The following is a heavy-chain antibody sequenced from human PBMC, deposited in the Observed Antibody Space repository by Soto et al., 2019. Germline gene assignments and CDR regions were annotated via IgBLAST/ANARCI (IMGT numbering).Heavy chain of an antibody. J-gene: IGHJ5*02. D-gene: IGHD3-9*01. CDR1: GYPFIKYG. CDR2: IKVDSGYT. Sequence: QLQLVQSAAEVKKPGASVRVSCKAYGYPFIKYGISWIRQAPEQGLELMGWIKVDSGYTNYAQKFQGRVTTTADTSSDTAFMELRSMRLDDTAVYFCATSYDTGFDPWGQGTLVSVSS. CDR3: ATSYDTGFDP. V-gene: IGHV1-18*04.